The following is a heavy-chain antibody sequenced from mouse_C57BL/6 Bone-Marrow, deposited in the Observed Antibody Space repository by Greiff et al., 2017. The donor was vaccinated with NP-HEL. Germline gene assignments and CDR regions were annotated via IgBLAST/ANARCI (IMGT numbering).Heavy chain of an antibody. Sequence: VQLQQSGAELVRPGASVKLSCTASGFNITDDYMHWVKQRPEQGLEWIGWIDPENGDTEYASKFQGKATITADTSSNTAYLQLSSLTSEDTAVYYCTTYTTVVASPVAMDYWGQGTSVTVSS. D-gene: IGHD1-1*01. J-gene: IGHJ4*01. CDR2: IDPENGDT. V-gene: IGHV14-4*01. CDR1: GFNITDDY. CDR3: TTYTTVVASPVAMDY.